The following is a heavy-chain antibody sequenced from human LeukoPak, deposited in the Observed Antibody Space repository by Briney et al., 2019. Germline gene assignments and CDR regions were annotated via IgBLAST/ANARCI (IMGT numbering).Heavy chain of an antibody. J-gene: IGHJ6*04. Sequence: SVKVSCKASGGTFSSYAISWVRQAPGQGREWMGGIIPIFGTANYAQKFQGRVTITADESTSTAYMELSSLRSEDTAVYYCARRVRGGYSYGDYYYGMDVWGKGTTVTVSS. CDR3: ARRVRGGYSYGDYYYGMDV. CDR1: GGTFSSYA. V-gene: IGHV1-69*01. CDR2: IIPIFGTA. D-gene: IGHD5-18*01.